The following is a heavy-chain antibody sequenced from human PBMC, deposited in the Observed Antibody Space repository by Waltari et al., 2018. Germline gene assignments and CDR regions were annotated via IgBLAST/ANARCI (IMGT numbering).Heavy chain of an antibody. V-gene: IGHV4-39*01. CDR2: RYFTGTT. Sequence: QLRLRESGPGLVKPSETLSLTCAVPGASVASVAHYWGWTRQSPERGLEWIGTRYFTGTTHYNPSLRSRVTISADTSRDQFSLRVSSVTATDTAVYYCAGTALDTKIAFDSWGQGTQVTVSA. CDR3: AGTALDTKIAFDS. D-gene: IGHD2-21*01. CDR1: GASVASVAHY. J-gene: IGHJ4*02.